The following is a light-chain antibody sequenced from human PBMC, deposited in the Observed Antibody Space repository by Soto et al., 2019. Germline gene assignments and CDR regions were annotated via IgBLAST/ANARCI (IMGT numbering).Light chain of an antibody. V-gene: IGKV1-5*03. J-gene: IGKJ1*01. Sequence: DIQMTQSPSTLSASVGDRVTITCRASQSISSWLAWYQQKPGKAPKLLIYEASNVESGVPSRVSGSGSGTEFTLPISSLQXXXXXXXXXXXXXXYPWTFGQGTKVDIK. CDR2: EAS. CDR3: XXXXXYPWT. CDR1: QSISSW.